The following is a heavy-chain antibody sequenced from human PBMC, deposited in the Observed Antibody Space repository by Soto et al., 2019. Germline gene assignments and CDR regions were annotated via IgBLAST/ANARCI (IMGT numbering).Heavy chain of an antibody. J-gene: IGHJ4*02. CDR1: GFTFSSYG. Sequence: GGSLRLSCAAYGFTFSSYGMHRVRQAPGKGLEWVAVISYDGSNKYYADSVKGRFTISRDNSKNTLYLQMNSLRAEDTAVYYCAKDRDGYFDYWGQGTLVTVSS. V-gene: IGHV3-30*18. CDR2: ISYDGSNK. CDR3: AKDRDGYFDY.